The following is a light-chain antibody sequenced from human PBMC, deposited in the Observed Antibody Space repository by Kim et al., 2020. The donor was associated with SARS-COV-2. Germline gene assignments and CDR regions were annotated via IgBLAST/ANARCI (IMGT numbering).Light chain of an antibody. CDR3: HQYHDWPRT. CDR1: QNVRTN. Sequence: SPRESDTLACRASQNVRTNVAWYQQKPGQTPRFLFYGAFVRATGIPARFSGSGSGTEFTLTITSVQSDDFALYFCHQYHDWPRTFGQGTKVDIK. V-gene: IGKV3-15*01. CDR2: GAF. J-gene: IGKJ1*01.